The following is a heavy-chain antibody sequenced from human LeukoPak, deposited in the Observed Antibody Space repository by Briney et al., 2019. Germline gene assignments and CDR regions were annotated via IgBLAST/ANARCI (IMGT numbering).Heavy chain of an antibody. J-gene: IGHJ3*02. Sequence: QPGGSLRLSCAASGFTFSSYGMSWVRQAPGKWLEWVSAISGSGGSTYYADSVKGRFTISRDNSKNTLYLQMNSLRAEDTAVYYCAKDGIAAAGIFDIWGQGTMVTVSS. CDR1: GFTFSSYG. D-gene: IGHD6-13*01. CDR3: AKDGIAAAGIFDI. CDR2: ISGSGGST. V-gene: IGHV3-23*01.